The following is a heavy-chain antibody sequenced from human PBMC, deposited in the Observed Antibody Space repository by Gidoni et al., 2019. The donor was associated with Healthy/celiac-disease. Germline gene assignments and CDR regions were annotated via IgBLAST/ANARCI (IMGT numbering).Heavy chain of an antibody. CDR1: GFTFRGHA. V-gene: IGHV3-23*01. Sequence: EVQLLESGGGLVQPGGSLRLSCAASGFTFRGHAMGWVRQAPGRWLGWVSASSGSGGSTYYADSVKGRFTISRYNSKNTLYLQMNSLRAEDTAVYYCAKSDSFRAAAGTYFDYWGQGTLVTVSS. J-gene: IGHJ4*02. D-gene: IGHD6-13*01. CDR2: SSGSGGST. CDR3: AKSDSFRAAAGTYFDY.